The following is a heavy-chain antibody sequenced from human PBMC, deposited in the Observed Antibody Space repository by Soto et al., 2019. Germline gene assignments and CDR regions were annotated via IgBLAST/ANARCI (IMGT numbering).Heavy chain of an antibody. CDR3: AREAHYYGSGKEGMDV. V-gene: IGHV1-2*04. Sequence: QVQLVQSGAEVKKPGASVKVSCKASGYTFTGYYMHWVRQAPGQGLEWMGWINPNSGGTNYAQKFQGWVPMTRDTSISTAYMELSRLRSDDTAVYYCAREAHYYGSGKEGMDVWGQGTTVTVSS. D-gene: IGHD3-10*01. CDR2: INPNSGGT. J-gene: IGHJ6*02. CDR1: GYTFTGYY.